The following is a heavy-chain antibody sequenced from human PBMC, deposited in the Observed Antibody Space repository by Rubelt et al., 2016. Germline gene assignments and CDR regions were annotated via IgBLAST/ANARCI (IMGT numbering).Heavy chain of an antibody. CDR1: GYTFTSYY. J-gene: IGHJ4*02. D-gene: IGHD3-22*01. CDR2: INPSGGSK. Sequence: QVQLVQSGAEVKKPGASVKVSCKASGYTFTSYYMHWVRQAPGQGLEWMGIINPSGGSKSYEQKFQGRVTVTRDTSTRTVYMGLSSLRSEDTAVYYCARVYDSSDTYYFDYWGQGTLVTVSS. V-gene: IGHV1-46*01. CDR3: ARVYDSSDTYYFDY.